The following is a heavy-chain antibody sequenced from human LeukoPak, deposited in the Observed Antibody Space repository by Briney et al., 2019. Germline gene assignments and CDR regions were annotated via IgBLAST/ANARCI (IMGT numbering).Heavy chain of an antibody. Sequence: SETLSITCAVYGGSFSGYYWSWIRQPPGKGLEWIGEINHSGSTNYNPSLRSRVTISVDTSKNQFSLKLSSVTAADTAVYYCARRSRFGITMVRGVIRGSYFDYWGQGTLVTVSS. CDR3: ARRSRFGITMVRGVIRGSYFDY. CDR1: GGSFSGYY. CDR2: INHSGST. D-gene: IGHD3-10*01. J-gene: IGHJ4*02. V-gene: IGHV4-34*01.